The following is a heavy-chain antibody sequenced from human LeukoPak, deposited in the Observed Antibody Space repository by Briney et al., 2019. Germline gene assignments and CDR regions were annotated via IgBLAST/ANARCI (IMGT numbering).Heavy chain of an antibody. J-gene: IGHJ4*02. CDR1: GFTFSNYV. Sequence: PGGSLRLSCATSGFTFSNYVLHWARQAPGKGLEWVSGISVSGGSIYYADSVTGRFTISRDNSKDTLYLQMNSLRVEDTALYYCAKEHSVLTMMRGLDSWGQGTLVTVSS. V-gene: IGHV3-23*01. CDR3: AKEHSVLTMMRGLDS. D-gene: IGHD3-22*01. CDR2: ISVSGGSI.